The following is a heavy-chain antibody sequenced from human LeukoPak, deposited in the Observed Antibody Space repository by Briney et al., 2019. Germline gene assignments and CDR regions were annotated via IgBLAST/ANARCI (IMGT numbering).Heavy chain of an antibody. J-gene: IGHJ4*02. CDR3: ARGGRSDY. Sequence: ASVKVSCKASGYTFTNYGITWVRQAPGQGLEWMGWISAFNGDTRNAQKLQGRVTMTADTSTSTAYMELRSLRSDDTAVYFCARGGRSDYWGQGTLVTVSS. CDR2: ISAFNGDT. CDR1: GYTFTNYG. V-gene: IGHV1-18*01.